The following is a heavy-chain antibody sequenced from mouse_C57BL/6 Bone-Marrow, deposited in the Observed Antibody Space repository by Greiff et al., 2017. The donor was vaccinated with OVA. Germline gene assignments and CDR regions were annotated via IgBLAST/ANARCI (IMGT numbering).Heavy chain of an antibody. Sequence: QVTLKESGPGILQPSQTLSLTCSFSGFSLSTFGMGVGWIRQPSGKGLEWLAHIWWDDDKYYNPALKSRLTISKDTSKNQVFLKIANVDTADTATYYCARPHYYGSSYEGYFDYWGQGTTLTVSS. CDR3: ARPHYYGSSYEGYFDY. J-gene: IGHJ2*01. V-gene: IGHV8-8*01. CDR2: IWWDDDK. CDR1: GFSLSTFGMG. D-gene: IGHD1-1*01.